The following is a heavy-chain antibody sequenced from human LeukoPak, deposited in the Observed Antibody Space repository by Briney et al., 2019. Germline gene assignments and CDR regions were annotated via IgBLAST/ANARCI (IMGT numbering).Heavy chain of an antibody. CDR1: GFTFSSYA. D-gene: IGHD3-10*01. CDR3: AKVEWGSWFGEFLYGGYFDY. CDR2: ISGSGGST. J-gene: IGHJ4*02. V-gene: IGHV3-23*01. Sequence: GGSLRLSCAASGFTFSSYAMSWVRQAPGKGLEWVSAISGSGGSTYYADSVKGRFTISGDNSKNTLYLQMNSLRAEDTAVYYCAKVEWGSWFGEFLYGGYFDYWGQGTLVTVSS.